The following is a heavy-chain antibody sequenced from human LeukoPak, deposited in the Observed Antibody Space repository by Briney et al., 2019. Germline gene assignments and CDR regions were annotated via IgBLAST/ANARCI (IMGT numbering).Heavy chain of an antibody. CDR1: GGSISSYY. D-gene: IGHD2-2*02. V-gene: IGHV4-59*01. CDR2: IYYSGST. J-gene: IGHJ6*02. CDR3: ARVVYQLPYIYYYYGMDV. Sequence: PSETLSLTCTVSGGSISSYYWSWIRQPPGKGLEWIGYIYYSGSTNYNPSLKSRVTISVDTSKNQFSLKLSSVTAADTAVYYCARVVYQLPYIYYYYGMDVWGQGTTVTVSS.